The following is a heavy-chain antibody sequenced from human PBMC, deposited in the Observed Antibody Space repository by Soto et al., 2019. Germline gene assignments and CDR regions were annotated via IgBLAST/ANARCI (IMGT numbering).Heavy chain of an antibody. CDR2: IYYSGST. J-gene: IGHJ3*02. CDR1: GGSISTYY. CDR3: ARYWVYGDYISRGGFDI. V-gene: IGHV4-59*01. Sequence: QVQLQESGPGLVKPSETLSLTCTVSGGSISTYYWSWIRQSPGKGLEWIGYIYYSGSTNYNPSLQSRVTRSVDTSKNQFARKLSSVTAADTAVYSCARYWVYGDYISRGGFDIWGQGTMVTVSS. D-gene: IGHD4-17*01.